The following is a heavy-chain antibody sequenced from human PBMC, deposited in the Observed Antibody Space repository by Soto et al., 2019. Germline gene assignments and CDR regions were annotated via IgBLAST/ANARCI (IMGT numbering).Heavy chain of an antibody. CDR3: AKGVEWSLTGSFDY. Sequence: GGSLRLSCAASGFTFSDYYMSWIRQAPGKGLEWVSYISSSSSYTNYADSVKGRFTISRDNSKNTLYLQMNSLRAEDTAVYYCAKGVEWSLTGSFDYWGQGTLVTVSS. CDR2: ISSSSSYT. J-gene: IGHJ4*02. V-gene: IGHV3-11*06. CDR1: GFTFSDYY. D-gene: IGHD3-3*01.